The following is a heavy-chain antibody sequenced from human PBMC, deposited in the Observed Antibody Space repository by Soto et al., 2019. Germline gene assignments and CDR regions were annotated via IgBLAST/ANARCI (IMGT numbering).Heavy chain of an antibody. D-gene: IGHD3-3*02. J-gene: IGHJ5*02. CDR2: INVGKGNT. CDR1: GYSFTPYS. V-gene: IGHV1-3*01. CDR3: VRDGLTFSNNPSNWFDL. Sequence: ASVKVSCKASGYSFTPYSMQWVRQAPGQRLEWMGWINVGKGNTQYSQKFQGRLTVTRDTPASTVYMELSSLRSEDTAVYYCVRDGLTFSNNPSNWFDLWGEGTLVTVSS.